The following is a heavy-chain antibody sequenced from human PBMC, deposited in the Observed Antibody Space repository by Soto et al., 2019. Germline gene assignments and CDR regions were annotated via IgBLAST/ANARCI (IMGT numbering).Heavy chain of an antibody. CDR1: GFTFSSYA. V-gene: IGHV3-30-3*01. J-gene: IGHJ5*02. CDR3: ARALFLSNWFDP. Sequence: GGALRLSCAASGFTFSSYAMHWVRQAPGKGLEWVAVISYDGSNKYYADSVKGRFTISRDNSKNTLYLQMNSLRAEDTAVYYCARALFLSNWFDPRGQVPLVTVSS. CDR2: ISYDGSNK.